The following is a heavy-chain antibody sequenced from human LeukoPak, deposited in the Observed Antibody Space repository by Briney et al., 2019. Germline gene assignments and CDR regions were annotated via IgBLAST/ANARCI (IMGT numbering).Heavy chain of an antibody. J-gene: IGHJ4*02. CDR3: ARGGGSYVDY. CDR2: INPSGGST. CDR1: GYTFTSYY. Sequence: ASVKVSFKASGYTFTSYYMHWVRQAPGQGLEWMGIINPSGGSTSYAQKLQGRVTMTRDMSTSTVYMELSSLRSEDTAVYYCARGGGSYVDYWGQGTLVTVSP. D-gene: IGHD1-26*01. V-gene: IGHV1-46*01.